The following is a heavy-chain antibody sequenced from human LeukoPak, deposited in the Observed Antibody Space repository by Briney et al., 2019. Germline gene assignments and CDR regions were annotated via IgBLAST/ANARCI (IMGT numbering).Heavy chain of an antibody. D-gene: IGHD3-10*01. CDR3: AREEATTVRGVSDY. CDR1: GFTFSIYG. Sequence: GGSLRLSCAASGFTFSIYGRHWVRQAPGKGLEWVALIWFDGTKKYYADSVKGRFTISRDNSKNTLYLQMNSLRAEDTAVYYCAREEATTVRGVSDYWGQGTLVTVSS. V-gene: IGHV3-33*01. J-gene: IGHJ4*02. CDR2: IWFDGTKK.